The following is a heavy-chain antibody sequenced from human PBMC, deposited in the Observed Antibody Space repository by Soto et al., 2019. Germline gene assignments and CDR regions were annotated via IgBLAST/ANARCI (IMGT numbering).Heavy chain of an antibody. CDR2: IIPIFGTA. CDR3: ARDLLTPDIAAAGTGAFDI. V-gene: IGHV1-69*13. J-gene: IGHJ3*02. D-gene: IGHD6-13*01. CDR1: GGTFSSYA. Sequence: ASVKVSCKASGGTFSSYAISWVRQAPGQGLEWMGGIIPIFGTANYAQKFQGRVTITADESTSTAYMELSSLRSEDTAVYYCARDLLTPDIAAAGTGAFDIWGQGTMVTVSS.